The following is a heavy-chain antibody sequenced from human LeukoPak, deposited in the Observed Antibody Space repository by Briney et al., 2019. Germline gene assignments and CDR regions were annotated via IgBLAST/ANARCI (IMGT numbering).Heavy chain of an antibody. CDR3: ARGGHYYDSSGDHFDY. CDR2: IIPIFGTA. Sequence: GSSVKVSCKASGGTFSSYAISWVRQAPGQGLEWMGGIIPIFGTANYAQKFQGRVTITTDESTSTAYMELSSLRSEDTAVYYCARGGHYYDSSGDHFDYWGQGTLVTVSS. CDR1: GGTFSSYA. J-gene: IGHJ4*02. D-gene: IGHD3-22*01. V-gene: IGHV1-69*05.